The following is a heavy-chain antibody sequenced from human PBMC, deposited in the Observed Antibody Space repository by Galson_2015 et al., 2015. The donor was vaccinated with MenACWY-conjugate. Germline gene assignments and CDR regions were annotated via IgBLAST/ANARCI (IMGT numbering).Heavy chain of an antibody. V-gene: IGHV3-33*01. CDR2: LRSDGSDE. J-gene: IGHJ5*02. Sequence: SLRLSCAASGFSISRYGMHWVRQAPGKGLEWVAVLRSDGSDEYYADSVKGRFTISRDNSKNTLYLQMNSLRAEDTAVYYCARDVLVVAPSATFRWFDPCGQGTLVPVSS. CDR1: GFSISRYG. CDR3: ARDVLVVAPSATFRWFDP. D-gene: IGHD2-15*01.